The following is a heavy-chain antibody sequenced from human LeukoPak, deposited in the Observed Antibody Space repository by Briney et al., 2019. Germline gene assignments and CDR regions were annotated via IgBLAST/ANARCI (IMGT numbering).Heavy chain of an antibody. D-gene: IGHD6-13*01. CDR1: GYTFTGYF. Sequence: ASVKVSCKASGYTFTGYFMHWVRQAPGQGLEWMGWINPNSGGTNYAQKFQGRVTMARDTSISTAYMELSRLRSDDMAVYYCARALPAAGPTFDYWGQGTLVTVSS. J-gene: IGHJ4*02. CDR3: ARALPAAGPTFDY. CDR2: INPNSGGT. V-gene: IGHV1-2*02.